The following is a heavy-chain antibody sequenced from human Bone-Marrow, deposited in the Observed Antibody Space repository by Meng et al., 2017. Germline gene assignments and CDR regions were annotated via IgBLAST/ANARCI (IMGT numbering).Heavy chain of an antibody. CDR3: ARDLTLYSSGWYAFFDY. J-gene: IGHJ4*02. Sequence: GESLKISCAASGFTFSSYEMNWVRQAPGKGLEWVSYISSSGSTIYYADSVKGRFTISRDNAKNSLYLQMNSLRAEDTAVYYCARDLTLYSSGWYAFFDYWGQGTLVTVSS. D-gene: IGHD6-19*01. V-gene: IGHV3-48*03. CDR1: GFTFSSYE. CDR2: ISSSGSTI.